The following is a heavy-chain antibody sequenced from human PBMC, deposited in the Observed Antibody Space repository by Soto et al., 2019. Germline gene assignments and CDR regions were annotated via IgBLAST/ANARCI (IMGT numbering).Heavy chain of an antibody. J-gene: IGHJ6*02. CDR1: GFSLSTSGVG. V-gene: IGHV2-5*02. CDR3: ARTYYDYVWGSYRRNYYYYGMDV. D-gene: IGHD3-16*02. Sequence: QITLKESGPPLVKPTQTLTLTCTFSGFSLSTSGVGVGWIRQPPGKALEWLALIYWDDDKRYSPSLKSRLTITKDTSKNQVVLTMTNMDPVDTATYYCARTYYDYVWGSYRRNYYYYGMDVWGQGTTVTVSS. CDR2: IYWDDDK.